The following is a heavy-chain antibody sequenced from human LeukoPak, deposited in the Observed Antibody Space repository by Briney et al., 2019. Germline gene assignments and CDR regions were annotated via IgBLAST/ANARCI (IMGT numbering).Heavy chain of an antibody. CDR2: ISSGGVNI. Sequence: GGSLRLSCASSGFTSSDYYMSWNRQAPGRGLDGVSYISSGGVNIYYADSVKGRFTISRDNSDNSLYLQMTSLRAEDTAVYYCARDPPRSTIVRGAKSRPFDYWGQGTLVTVSS. J-gene: IGHJ4*02. CDR1: GFTSSDYY. V-gene: IGHV3-11*01. D-gene: IGHD3-10*01. CDR3: ARDPPRSTIVRGAKSRPFDY.